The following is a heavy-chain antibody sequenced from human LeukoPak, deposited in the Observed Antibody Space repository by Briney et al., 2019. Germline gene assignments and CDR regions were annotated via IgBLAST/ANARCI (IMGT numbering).Heavy chain of an antibody. CDR2: ISYDGSNK. D-gene: IGHD5-18*01. V-gene: IGHV3-30*18. J-gene: IGHJ4*02. CDR3: AKGPRGIQLWLPPLDY. CDR1: GFTFGSYG. Sequence: GRSLRLSCAASGFTFGSYGMHWVRQAPGKGLEWVAVISYDGSNKYYADSVKGRFTISRDNSKNTLYLQMNSLRAEDTAVYYCAKGPRGIQLWLPPLDYWGQGTLVTVSS.